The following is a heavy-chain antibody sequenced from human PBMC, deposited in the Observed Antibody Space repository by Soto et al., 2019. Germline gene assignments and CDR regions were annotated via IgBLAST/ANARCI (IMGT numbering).Heavy chain of an antibody. J-gene: IGHJ4*02. CDR1: GDSISNYY. D-gene: IGHD5-18*01. V-gene: IGHV4-59*01. CDR2: IYDSGST. Sequence: SETLSLTCTVSGDSISNYYWSWIRQPPGRGLEWIGYIYDSGSTNYNPSLKSRVTISVDTSKNQFSLNLTSVTAADTAVYYCATAYYSYGYFDYWGQGSLVTVSS. CDR3: ATAYYSYGYFDY.